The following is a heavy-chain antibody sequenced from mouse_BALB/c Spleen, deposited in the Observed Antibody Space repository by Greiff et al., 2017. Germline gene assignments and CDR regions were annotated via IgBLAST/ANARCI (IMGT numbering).Heavy chain of an antibody. J-gene: IGHJ3*01. CDR1: GFSLTSYG. D-gene: IGHD4-1*01. Sequence: VQLKESGPGLVAPSQSLSITCTVSGFSLTSYGVHWVRQPPGKGLEWLGVIWAGGSTNYNSALMSRLSISKDNSKSQVFLKMNSLQTDDTAMYYCARDLDWEGAWFAYWGQGTLVTVSA. CDR3: ARDLDWEGAWFAY. CDR2: IWAGGST. V-gene: IGHV2-9*02.